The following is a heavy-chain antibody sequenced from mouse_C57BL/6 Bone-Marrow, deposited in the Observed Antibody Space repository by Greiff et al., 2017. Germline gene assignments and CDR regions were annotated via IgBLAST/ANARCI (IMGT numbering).Heavy chain of an antibody. J-gene: IGHJ3*01. V-gene: IGHV5-17*01. Sequence: EVKVEESGGGLVKPGGSLKLSCAASGFTFSDYGMHWVRQAPEKGLEWVAYISSGSSTNYYADTVKGRFPISRGNAKNNLFLQMTSLRSEDTAMYYCARGITTVEAWFAYWGQGTLVTVSA. CDR1: GFTFSDYG. CDR3: ARGITTVEAWFAY. CDR2: ISSGSSTN. D-gene: IGHD1-1*01.